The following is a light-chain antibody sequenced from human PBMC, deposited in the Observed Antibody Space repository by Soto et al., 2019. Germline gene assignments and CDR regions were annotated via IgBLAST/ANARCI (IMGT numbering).Light chain of an antibody. CDR2: GSS. J-gene: IGKJ2*01. CDR3: HQYGSSPPYT. Sequence: EVVLTQSPGTLSLSPGESATLSCRASQSVSNNYFAWYQQKPGQAPSLLMFGSSDRATGIPDRFSGSGSGTDFTLTISRLEPEDFAVSYCHQYGSSPPYTFGQGTKLEIK. V-gene: IGKV3-20*01. CDR1: QSVSNNY.